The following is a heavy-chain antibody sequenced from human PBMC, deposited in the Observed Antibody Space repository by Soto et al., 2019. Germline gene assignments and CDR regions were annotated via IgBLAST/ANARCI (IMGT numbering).Heavy chain of an antibody. CDR2: ISYDGSNK. J-gene: IGHJ4*02. V-gene: IGHV3-30-3*01. Sequence: QVQLVESGGGVVQPGRSLRLSCAASGFTFSSYAMHWVRQAPGKGLEWVAVISYDGSNKYYADSVKGRFTISIHTSKNTLYLQMNSLRAEDTAVYYCARDPVLAFVAAYYFDYWGQGTLVTVSS. D-gene: IGHD6-19*01. CDR3: ARDPVLAFVAAYYFDY. CDR1: GFTFSSYA.